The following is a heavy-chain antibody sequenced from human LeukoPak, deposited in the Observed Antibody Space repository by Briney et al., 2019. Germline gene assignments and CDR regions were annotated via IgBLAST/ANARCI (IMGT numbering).Heavy chain of an antibody. CDR2: IYYSGST. Sequence: PSETLSLTCTASGGSISSYYWSWIRQPPGKGLEWIGYIYYSGSTNYNPSLKSRVTISVDTSKNQFSLKLSSVTAADTAVYYCARGAGVLWFRELLSFDYWGQGTLVTVSS. V-gene: IGHV4-59*01. CDR1: GGSISSYY. CDR3: ARGAGVLWFRELLSFDY. D-gene: IGHD3-10*01. J-gene: IGHJ4*02.